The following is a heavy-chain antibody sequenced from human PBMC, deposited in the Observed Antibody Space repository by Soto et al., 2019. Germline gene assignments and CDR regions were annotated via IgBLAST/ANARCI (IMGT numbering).Heavy chain of an antibody. CDR1: GFTFSSHA. D-gene: IGHD3-22*01. Sequence: GGSLRLSCAATGFTFSSHAMNWVRQAPGKGLERVSVISFDGSNRYYAESVRGRYTISRDNSKNILYLHMNSLRPDDTAIYYCARAHGPYYDSSYYGLARNYFDYWGQGALVTVSS. J-gene: IGHJ4*02. CDR2: ISFDGSNR. CDR3: ARAHGPYYDSSYYGLARNYFDY. V-gene: IGHV3-30-3*01.